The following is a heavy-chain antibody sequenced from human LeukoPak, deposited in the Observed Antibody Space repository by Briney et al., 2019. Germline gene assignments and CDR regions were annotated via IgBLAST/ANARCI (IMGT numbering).Heavy chain of an antibody. CDR1: GFAFSSLD. CDR2: ISAGGDRT. CDR3: AKTGAAPRDYYYGMDV. J-gene: IGHJ6*02. Sequence: PGGSLGLSCAASGFAFSSLDMGWVRQAPRKGLEWVSAISAGGDRTYYADSVRGRLTLSRDKSRNTLYLQMNSLRAEDTAVYYCAKTGAAPRDYYYGMDVWGQGTTVTVSS. D-gene: IGHD6-13*01. V-gene: IGHV3-23*01.